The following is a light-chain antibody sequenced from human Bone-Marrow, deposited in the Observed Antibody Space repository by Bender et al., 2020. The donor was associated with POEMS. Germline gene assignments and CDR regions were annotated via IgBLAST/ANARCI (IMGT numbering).Light chain of an antibody. Sequence: SYVLTQPPSVSVAPGLTATISCGGDNIVRKTVHWYQQKPGQAPVLVVYDDSERPSGTPERFSGSNSGNTATLTINRVEGGDEADYYCQVWDISSNHVIFGGGTKLTVL. CDR1: NIVRKT. CDR3: QVWDISSNHVI. CDR2: DDS. J-gene: IGLJ2*01. V-gene: IGLV3-21*02.